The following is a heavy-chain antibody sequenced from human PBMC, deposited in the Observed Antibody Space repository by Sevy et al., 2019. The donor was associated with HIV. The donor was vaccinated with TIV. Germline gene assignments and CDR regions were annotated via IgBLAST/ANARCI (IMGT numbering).Heavy chain of an antibody. J-gene: IGHJ5*02. Sequence: SENLSLTCAVSGGSISSGGYYWSWIRQRPGKGLEWMGYIYYSGKTYYNPSLTSLKSRITISLDTSENQFSLKLSSVTAADTAVYFCARSLTRIFGIPNWFDLWGQGTLVTVSS. CDR2: IYYSGKT. V-gene: IGHV4-31*11. CDR1: GGSISSGGYY. CDR3: ARSLTRIFGIPNWFDL. D-gene: IGHD3-3*01.